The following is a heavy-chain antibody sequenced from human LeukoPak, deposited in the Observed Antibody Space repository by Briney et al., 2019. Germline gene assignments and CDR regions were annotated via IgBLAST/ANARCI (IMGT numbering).Heavy chain of an antibody. CDR2: MNPNSGNT. Sequence: ASVKVSCKASGYTFTSYDINWVRQATGQGLEWMGWMNPNSGNTGYAQKFQGRVTMTRNTSISTAYMELSSLRSEDTAVYYCARGPQDYGGNWATDAYWGQGTLVTVSS. D-gene: IGHD4-23*01. CDR1: GYTFTSYD. CDR3: ARGPQDYGGNWATDAY. V-gene: IGHV1-8*01. J-gene: IGHJ1*01.